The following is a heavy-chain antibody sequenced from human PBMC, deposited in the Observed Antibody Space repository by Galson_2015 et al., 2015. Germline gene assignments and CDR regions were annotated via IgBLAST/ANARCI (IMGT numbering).Heavy chain of an antibody. CDR2: IWYDGSNK. CDR1: GFTFSSYG. J-gene: IGHJ4*02. Sequence: SLRLSCAASGFTFSSYGMHWVRQAPGKGLEWVAVIWYDGSNKYYADSVKGRFTISRDNSKNTLYLQMNSLRAEDTAVYYCARDRTRWLQIGGYFDYWGQGTLVTVSS. D-gene: IGHD5-24*01. V-gene: IGHV3-33*01. CDR3: ARDRTRWLQIGGYFDY.